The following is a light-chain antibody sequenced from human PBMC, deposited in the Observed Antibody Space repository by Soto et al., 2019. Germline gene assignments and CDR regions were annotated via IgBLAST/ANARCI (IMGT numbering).Light chain of an antibody. Sequence: QSALTQPPSASGSPGQSVTISCTGTSSDVGGYNYVSWYQHHPGKAPKVMIYEVTKRPSGVPDRFSGSKSGNTASLTVSGLQADDEADYYCSSYAGSNNVLFGGGTQLTVL. CDR1: SSDVGGYNY. CDR3: SSYAGSNNVL. V-gene: IGLV2-8*01. J-gene: IGLJ3*02. CDR2: EVT.